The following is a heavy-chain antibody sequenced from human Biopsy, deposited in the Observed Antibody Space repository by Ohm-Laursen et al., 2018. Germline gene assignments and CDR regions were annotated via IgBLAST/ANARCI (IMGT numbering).Heavy chain of an antibody. CDR3: ARDISPSTFPENTLDI. CDR2: MSRNNGFI. CDR1: GFKLADYA. Sequence: SLRLSCAAAGFKLADYAMHWVRQTPGKGLEWESGMSRNNGFIGYADSVRGRFTISRDNGQNSLYLQMNNLITKDTAVYYCARDISPSTFPENTLDIWGQGTMVTVSS. V-gene: IGHV3-9*01. J-gene: IGHJ3*02. D-gene: IGHD2/OR15-2a*01.